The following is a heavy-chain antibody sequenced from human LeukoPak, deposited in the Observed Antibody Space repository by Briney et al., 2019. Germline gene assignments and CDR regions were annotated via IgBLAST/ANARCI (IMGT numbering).Heavy chain of an antibody. CDR2: ISSSSSYI. CDR3: ASKAVAGTVDY. CDR1: GFTFSSYS. Sequence: GGSLRLSCAASGFTFSSYSMNWVRQAPGKGLEWVSSISSSSSYIYYADSVKGRFTISRDNAENSLYLQMNSLRAEDTAVYYCASKAVAGTVDYWGQGTLVTVSS. V-gene: IGHV3-21*01. D-gene: IGHD6-19*01. J-gene: IGHJ4*02.